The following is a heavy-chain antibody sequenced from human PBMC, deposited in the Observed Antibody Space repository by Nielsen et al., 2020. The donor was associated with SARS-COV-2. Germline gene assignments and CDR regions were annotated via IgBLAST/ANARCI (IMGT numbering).Heavy chain of an antibody. CDR2: ISGSGGST. D-gene: IGHD6-19*01. J-gene: IGHJ3*02. V-gene: IGHV3-23*01. CDR3: AKDRRSGWYFPKDAFDI. CDR1: GFTFSSYA. Sequence: GESLKISCAASGFTFSSYAMSWVRQAPGKGLEWVSAISGSGGSTYYADSVKGRFTISRDNSKNTLYLQMNSLRAEDTAVYYCAKDRRSGWYFPKDAFDIWGQGTMVTVSS.